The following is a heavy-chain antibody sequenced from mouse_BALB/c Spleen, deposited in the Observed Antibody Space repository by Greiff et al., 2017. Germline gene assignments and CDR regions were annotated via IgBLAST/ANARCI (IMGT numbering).Heavy chain of an antibody. Sequence: VQLQQSGAELVRPWTSVTVSCKASGYAFTNYLIEWVKQRPGQGLEWIGVINPGSGGTNYNEKFKGKATLTADKSSSTAYMQLSSLTSDDSAVYFCARGGLLRFDYWGQGTTLTVSS. CDR1: GYAFTNYL. J-gene: IGHJ2*01. CDR2: INPGSGGT. CDR3: ARGGLLRFDY. D-gene: IGHD1-1*01. V-gene: IGHV1-54*01.